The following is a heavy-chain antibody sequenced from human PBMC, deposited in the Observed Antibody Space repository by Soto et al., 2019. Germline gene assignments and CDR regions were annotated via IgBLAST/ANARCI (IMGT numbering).Heavy chain of an antibody. CDR1: GFTFSSYA. D-gene: IGHD2-15*01. Sequence: GGSLRLSCAASGFTFSSYAMSWVRQAPGKGLEWVSAISGSGGSTYYADSVKGRFTISRDNSKNTLYLQMNSLRAEDTAVYYCANLDTTDIVVVVAATHIIGGYWGQGTLVTVSS. CDR2: ISGSGGST. J-gene: IGHJ4*02. V-gene: IGHV3-23*01. CDR3: ANLDTTDIVVVVAATHIIGGY.